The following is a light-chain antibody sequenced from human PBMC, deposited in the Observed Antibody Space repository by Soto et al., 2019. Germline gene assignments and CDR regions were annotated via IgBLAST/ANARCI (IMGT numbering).Light chain of an antibody. CDR2: DTS. V-gene: IGKV3-15*01. Sequence: IVLTQSPATLSVSPGERATLSCRASQSVSSLLAWYQQKPRQAPRLLIYDTSTRATGIPARFSGSGSGTEVTLTISSLPAEDFAIYYCQQYNIWPYTFGQGNKLEIK. J-gene: IGKJ2*01. CDR3: QQYNIWPYT. CDR1: QSVSSL.